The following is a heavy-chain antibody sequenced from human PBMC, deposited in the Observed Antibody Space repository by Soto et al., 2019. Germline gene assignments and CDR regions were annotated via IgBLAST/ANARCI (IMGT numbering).Heavy chain of an antibody. CDR2: INSDGTDT. V-gene: IGHV3-74*01. D-gene: IGHD2-8*01. CDR3: ARDRDTILMLHRTVDERMDV. J-gene: IGHJ6*02. Sequence: GGSLRLSCGASGFTFSRHWMHWVRQAPGKGLVWVSRINSDGTDTDYADSVKGRFTISRDNAKNTLYLQMNSLKSEDTAVYYCARDRDTILMLHRTVDERMDVWGRGNKVTVSS. CDR1: GFTFSRHW.